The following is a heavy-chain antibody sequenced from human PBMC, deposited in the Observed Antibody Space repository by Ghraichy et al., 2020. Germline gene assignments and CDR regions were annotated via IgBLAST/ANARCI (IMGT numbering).Heavy chain of an antibody. CDR3: ARQGQYYDFWSGYSFDEGY. D-gene: IGHD3-3*01. Sequence: SQTLSLTCTVSGGSISSSSYYWGWIRQPPGKGLEWIGSIYYSGSTYYNPSLKSRVTISVDTSKNQFSLKLSSVTAADTAVYYCARQGQYYDFWSGYSFDEGYWGQGTLVTVSS. V-gene: IGHV4-39*01. J-gene: IGHJ4*02. CDR2: IYYSGST. CDR1: GGSISSSSYY.